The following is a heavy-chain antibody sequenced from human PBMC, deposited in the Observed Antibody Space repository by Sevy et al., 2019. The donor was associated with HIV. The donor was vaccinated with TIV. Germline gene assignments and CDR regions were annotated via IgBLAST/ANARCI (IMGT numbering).Heavy chain of an antibody. CDR2: IRSKAYGGTT. D-gene: IGHD3-3*01. CDR1: GFTFGDYA. J-gene: IGHJ6*02. Sequence: GGSLRLSCTASGFTFGDYAMSWFRQAPGKGLEWVGFIRSKAYGGTTEYAACVKGRFTISRDDSKSIAYVQMNSLKTEDTAVYYCTREPKYYDFWSGYYKGGYYGMDVWGQGTMVTVSS. V-gene: IGHV3-49*03. CDR3: TREPKYYDFWSGYYKGGYYGMDV.